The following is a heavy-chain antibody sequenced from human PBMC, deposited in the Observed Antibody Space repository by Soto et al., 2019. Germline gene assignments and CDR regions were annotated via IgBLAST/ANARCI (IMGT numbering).Heavy chain of an antibody. J-gene: IGHJ6*02. D-gene: IGHD4-17*01. CDR3: ARVEDDYGGFGSMDV. Sequence: QVQLVQSAAEVKKPGSSVKVSCRASGGHFDRFALSWLRQAHGQGLEWMGGSIPFLSAPTYAHKFQGRVTITADESANTLYLKLRSLTSDDTAVYYCARVEDDYGGFGSMDVWGQGTSVTVSS. CDR2: SIPFLSAP. CDR1: GGHFDRFA. V-gene: IGHV1-69*01.